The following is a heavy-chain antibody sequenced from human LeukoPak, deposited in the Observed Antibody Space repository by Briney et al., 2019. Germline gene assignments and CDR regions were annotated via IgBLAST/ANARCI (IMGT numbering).Heavy chain of an antibody. Sequence: SETLSLTCAVYGGSFSGYYWSWIRQPPGKGLEWIGEINHSGSTNYNPSLKSRVAISVDTSKNQFSLKLSSVTAADTAVYYCARGGSGWYGYFFDYWGQGTLVTVSS. J-gene: IGHJ4*02. CDR3: ARGGSGWYGYFFDY. CDR1: GGSFSGYY. V-gene: IGHV4-34*01. D-gene: IGHD6-19*01. CDR2: INHSGST.